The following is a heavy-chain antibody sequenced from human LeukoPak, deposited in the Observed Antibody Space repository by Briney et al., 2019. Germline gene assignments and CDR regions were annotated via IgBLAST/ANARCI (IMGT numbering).Heavy chain of an antibody. V-gene: IGHV5-10-1*01. Sequence: GESLKISCKGSGYSFTSYWISWVRQMPGKGLEWMGRIDPSDSYTNYSPSFQGHVTISADKSISTADLQWSSLKASGTAMYYCARHGGLLWFGELLTSGWFDPWGQGTLVTVSS. J-gene: IGHJ5*02. CDR3: ARHGGLLWFGELLTSGWFDP. CDR2: IDPSDSYT. D-gene: IGHD3-10*01. CDR1: GYSFTSYW.